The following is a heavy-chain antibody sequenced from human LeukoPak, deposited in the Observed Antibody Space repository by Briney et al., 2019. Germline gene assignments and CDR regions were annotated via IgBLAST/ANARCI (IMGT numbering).Heavy chain of an antibody. Sequence: PGGSLRLSCAASGFTFSSYGMHWFRQAPGKGLEWVAFIRYDGSNKYYADSVKGRFTISRDNSKNTLYLQMNSLRADDTAVYYCAKCMTTVPRAAFDIWGQGTMVTVSS. V-gene: IGHV3-30*02. CDR1: GFTFSSYG. CDR3: AKCMTTVPRAAFDI. J-gene: IGHJ3*02. CDR2: IRYDGSNK. D-gene: IGHD4-17*01.